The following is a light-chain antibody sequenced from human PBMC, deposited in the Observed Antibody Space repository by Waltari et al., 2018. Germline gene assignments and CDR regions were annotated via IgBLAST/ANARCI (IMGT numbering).Light chain of an antibody. CDR2: GND. CDR1: SPNIATNT. CDR3: AAWDDTLNGHFV. Sequence: QSVLPQPPSASGTPAPTVTISCSGSSPNIATNTVNWYQQPPGTAPKVVSYGNDQRPSGVPDRFSGAKSGTSASLAISGFQSEDEADYYCAAWDDTLNGHFVFGTGTKVTVL. V-gene: IGLV1-44*01. J-gene: IGLJ1*01.